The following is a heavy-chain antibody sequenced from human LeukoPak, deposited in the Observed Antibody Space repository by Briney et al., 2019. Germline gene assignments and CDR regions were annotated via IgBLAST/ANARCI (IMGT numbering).Heavy chain of an antibody. V-gene: IGHV1-2*02. CDR3: ARDLGWSSSH. D-gene: IGHD6-6*01. Sequence: ASVKVSCKASAYTFSGYYIHWVRQAPGQGLEWMGWINPHSGGTNYVQKFQGRVTMTRDTSISTAYMELSGLRSDDTAVYYCARDLGWSSSHWGQGTLVTVSS. CDR1: AYTFSGYY. J-gene: IGHJ4*02. CDR2: INPHSGGT.